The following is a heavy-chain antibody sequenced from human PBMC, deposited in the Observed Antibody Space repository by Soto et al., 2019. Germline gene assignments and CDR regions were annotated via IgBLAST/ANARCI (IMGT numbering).Heavy chain of an antibody. CDR2: IIPIFGTT. CDR1: GDIFSGYS. CDR3: ARDLGSGYDPGHY. D-gene: IGHD5-12*01. Sequence: SVKVSCKTSGDIFSGYSISWVRQAPGQGLEWMGGIIPIFGTTNYAQRFHGRVTITADKSTSTVYMELYSLKSEDTAVYYCARDLGSGYDPGHYWGQGTLVTRLL. J-gene: IGHJ4*02. V-gene: IGHV1-69*06.